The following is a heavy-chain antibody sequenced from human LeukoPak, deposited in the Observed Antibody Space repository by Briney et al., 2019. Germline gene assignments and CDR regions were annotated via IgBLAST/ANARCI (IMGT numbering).Heavy chain of an antibody. CDR3: ARDGDSGSHREGDAFDI. D-gene: IGHD1-26*01. Sequence: SSETLSLTCTVSGGSISRGGYYWSWIRQHPGKGLEWIGDIYYCGSTYYNPSLKSRVTISVDTSKNQFSLKLSSVTAADTAVYYCARDGDSGSHREGDAFDIWGQGTMVTVSS. J-gene: IGHJ3*02. V-gene: IGHV4-31*03. CDR1: GGSISRGGYY. CDR2: IYYCGST.